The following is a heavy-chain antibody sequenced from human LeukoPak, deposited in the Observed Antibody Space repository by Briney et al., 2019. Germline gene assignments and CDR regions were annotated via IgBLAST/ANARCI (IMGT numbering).Heavy chain of an antibody. CDR3: ARDRTVVVTAIQVDFDY. D-gene: IGHD2-21*02. CDR2: INPSGGST. V-gene: IGHV1-46*01. Sequence: APVKVSCKASGYTFTSYYMHWVRQAPGQGLEWMGIINPSGGSTSYAQKFQGRVTMTRDTSTSTVYMELSSLRSEDTAVYYCARDRTVVVTAIQVDFDYWGQGTLVTVSS. CDR1: GYTFTSYY. J-gene: IGHJ4*02.